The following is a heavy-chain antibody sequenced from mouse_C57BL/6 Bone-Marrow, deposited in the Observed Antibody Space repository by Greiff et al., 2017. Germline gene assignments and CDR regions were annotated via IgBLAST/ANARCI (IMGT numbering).Heavy chain of an antibody. CDR2: IDPSDSYT. CDR1: GYTFTSYW. Sequence: VKLQQPGAELVKPGASVKLSCKASGYTFTSYWMQWVKQRPGQGLEWIGEIDPSDSYTNYNQKFKGKATLTVDTSSSTAYVQLSSLTSEDSAVYYCAREGRPYYGSSLYYFDYWDQGTTLTVSS. V-gene: IGHV1-50*01. J-gene: IGHJ2*01. CDR3: AREGRPYYGSSLYYFDY. D-gene: IGHD1-1*01.